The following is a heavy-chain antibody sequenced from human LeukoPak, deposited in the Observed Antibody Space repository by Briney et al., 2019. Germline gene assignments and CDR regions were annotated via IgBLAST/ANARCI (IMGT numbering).Heavy chain of an antibody. CDR2: IYYTGST. Sequence: KSSETLSLTCTISGDSISRYYWSWIRQPPGKGLEWLGHIYYTGSTDYNASLKSRVTMSVDTSKNQLSLKLSSVTAADTAVYYCARLRGGPNRIFDYWGQGTLVTVSS. CDR3: ARLRGGPNRIFDY. J-gene: IGHJ4*02. CDR1: GDSISRYY. D-gene: IGHD2-15*01. V-gene: IGHV4-59*08.